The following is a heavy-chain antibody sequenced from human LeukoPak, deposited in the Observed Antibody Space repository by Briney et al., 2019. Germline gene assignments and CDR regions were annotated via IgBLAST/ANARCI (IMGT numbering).Heavy chain of an antibody. CDR2: IKSKTDGGTT. V-gene: IGHV3-15*01. CDR3: TTGAGYYDFWSGFSREGPFTYYDY. D-gene: IGHD3-3*01. Sequence: GGSLRLSCAASGFTFSNAWMSWVRQAPGKGLEWVGRIKSKTDGGTTDYAAPVKGRFTISRDDSKNTLYLQMNSLKTEDTAMYYCTTGAGYYDFWSGFSREGPFTYYDYWGQGTLVTVSS. CDR1: GFTFSNAW. J-gene: IGHJ4*02.